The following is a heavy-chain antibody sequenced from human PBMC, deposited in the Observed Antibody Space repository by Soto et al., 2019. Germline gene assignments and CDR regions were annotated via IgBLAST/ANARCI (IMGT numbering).Heavy chain of an antibody. V-gene: IGHV5-10-1*01. CDR3: ARPLQKEDYYDSSGYYLDAFDI. Sequence: GESLKISCKGSGYSFTSYWISWVRQMPGKGLEWMGRIDPSDSYTNYSPSFQGHVTISADKSISTAYLQWSSLKASDTAMYYCARPLQKEDYYDSSGYYLDAFDIWGQGTMVTVSS. CDR2: IDPSDSYT. J-gene: IGHJ3*02. CDR1: GYSFTSYW. D-gene: IGHD3-22*01.